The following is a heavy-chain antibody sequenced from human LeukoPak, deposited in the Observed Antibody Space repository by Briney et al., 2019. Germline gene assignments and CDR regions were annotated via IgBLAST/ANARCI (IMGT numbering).Heavy chain of an antibody. CDR2: ISSSGSTI. CDR1: GFTFSDYY. V-gene: IGHV3-11*01. Sequence: GGSLRLSCAASGFTFSDYYMSWIRQAPGKGLEWVSYISSSGSTIYYADSVKGRFTISRDDSKNTLYLQMNSLRAEDTAVYYCARRSYSGDAFDIWGQGTMVTVSS. CDR3: ARRSYSGDAFDI. J-gene: IGHJ3*02. D-gene: IGHD3-10*01.